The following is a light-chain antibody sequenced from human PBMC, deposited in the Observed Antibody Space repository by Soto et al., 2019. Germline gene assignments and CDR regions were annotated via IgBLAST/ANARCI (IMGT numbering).Light chain of an antibody. CDR2: DAS. CDR1: QIVSSY. CDR3: QQRSNWT. V-gene: IGKV3-11*01. Sequence: EIVLTQSPATLSLSPGERATLSCRASQIVSSYLAWYQQKPVQAPRLLIYDASNRATGIPARFSGSGSGTDFTLTISSLEPEDFAVYYCQQRSNWTFGQGTKVDIK. J-gene: IGKJ1*01.